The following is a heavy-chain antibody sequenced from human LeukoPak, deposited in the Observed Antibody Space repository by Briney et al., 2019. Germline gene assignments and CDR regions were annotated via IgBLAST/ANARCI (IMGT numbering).Heavy chain of an antibody. CDR1: GFTFSNYW. J-gene: IGHJ5*02. CDR3: ARLRGELLKGWFDP. CDR2: INWNGGST. Sequence: PGGSLRLSCVTSGFTFSNYWMSWVRQAPGKGLEWVSGINWNGGSTGYADSVKGRFTISRDNAKNSLYLQMNSLRAEDTALYYCARLRGELLKGWFDPWGQGTLVTVSS. V-gene: IGHV3-20*04. D-gene: IGHD3-10*01.